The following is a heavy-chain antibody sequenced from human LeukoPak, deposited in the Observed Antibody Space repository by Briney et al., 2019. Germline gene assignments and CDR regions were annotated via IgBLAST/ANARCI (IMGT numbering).Heavy chain of an antibody. J-gene: IGHJ6*03. Sequence: ASVKVSCKASGYTFTGYYMHWVRQAPGQGLEWMGWINPNSGGTNYAQKFQGRVTMTRDTSISTVYMELSRLRSDDTAVYYCARVLGYYYYYMDVWGKGTTVTVSS. CDR3: ARVLGYYYYYMDV. CDR1: GYTFTGYY. D-gene: IGHD6-6*01. V-gene: IGHV1-2*02. CDR2: INPNSGGT.